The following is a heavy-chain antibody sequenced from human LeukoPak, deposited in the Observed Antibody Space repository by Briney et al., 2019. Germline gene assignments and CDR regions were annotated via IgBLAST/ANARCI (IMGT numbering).Heavy chain of an antibody. CDR1: GFTFDDYG. V-gene: IGHV3-20*04. CDR2: INWNGGST. J-gene: IGHJ6*03. CDR3: AANVLRYFDWSDSYMDV. D-gene: IGHD3-9*01. Sequence: GGSLRLSCAASGFTFDDYGMRWVRHAPGKGLEWVSGINWNGGSTVYADSVKGRFTISRDNAKNSLYLQMNSLRAEDTALYYCAANVLRYFDWSDSYMDVWGKGTTVTVSS.